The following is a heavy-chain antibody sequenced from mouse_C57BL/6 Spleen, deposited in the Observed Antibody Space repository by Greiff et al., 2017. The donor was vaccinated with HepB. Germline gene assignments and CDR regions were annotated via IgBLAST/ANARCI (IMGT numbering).Heavy chain of an antibody. Sequence: EVKVVESGGGLVKPGGSLKLSCAASGFTFSDYGMHWVRQAPEKGLEWVAYISSGSSTIYYADTVKGRFTISRDNAKNTLFLQMTSLRSEDTAMYYCARIDDGYYGYFDYWGQGTTLTVSS. CDR2: ISSGSSTI. J-gene: IGHJ2*01. CDR3: ARIDDGYYGYFDY. D-gene: IGHD2-3*01. CDR1: GFTFSDYG. V-gene: IGHV5-17*01.